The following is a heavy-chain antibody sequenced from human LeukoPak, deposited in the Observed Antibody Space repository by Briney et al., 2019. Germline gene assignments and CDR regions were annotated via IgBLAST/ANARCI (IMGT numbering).Heavy chain of an antibody. Sequence: GGSLRLSCTASGFTFSSYSMNWVRQAPGKGLEWVSSISSSSSYIYYADSVKGRFTISRDNAKNSLYLQMNSLRAEDTAVYYCARGPSGYHNTGGQGTLVTVSS. D-gene: IGHD5-12*01. V-gene: IGHV3-21*01. CDR3: ARGPSGYHNT. J-gene: IGHJ4*02. CDR2: ISSSSSYI. CDR1: GFTFSSYS.